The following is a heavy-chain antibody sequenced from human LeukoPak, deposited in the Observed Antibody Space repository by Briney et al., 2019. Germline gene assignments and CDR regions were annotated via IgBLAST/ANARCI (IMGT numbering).Heavy chain of an antibody. V-gene: IGHV3-43*02. CDR3: AIESGEFDY. Sequence: QSGGSLRLSCVVSGINFADYAMHWVRQPPGKGLEWVSLISADGGSTFSADSVKGRFSISRDNSKNSLYLQMNSLRSEDTAMYYCAIESGEFDYWGQGTLVAVSS. J-gene: IGHJ4*02. CDR1: GINFADYA. CDR2: ISADGGST.